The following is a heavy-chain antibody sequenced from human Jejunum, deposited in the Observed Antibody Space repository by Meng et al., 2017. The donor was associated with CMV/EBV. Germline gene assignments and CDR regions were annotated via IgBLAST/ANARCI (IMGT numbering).Heavy chain of an antibody. J-gene: IGHJ6*02. CDR1: SDYY. CDR3: AREYCSSTSCYGYYGMDV. V-gene: IGHV3-11*04. Sequence: SDYYMSGIRQAAGKGLEWVSYIRSSGSTIYYADSVKGRFTISRDNAKNSLYLQMNSLRAEDTAVYYCAREYCSSTSCYGYYGMDVWGQGTTVTVSS. D-gene: IGHD2-2*01. CDR2: IRSSGSTI.